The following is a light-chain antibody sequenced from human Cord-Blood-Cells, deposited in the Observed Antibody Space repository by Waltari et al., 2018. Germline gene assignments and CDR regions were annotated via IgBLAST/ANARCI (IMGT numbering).Light chain of an antibody. V-gene: IGKV4-1*01. Sequence: DSVMTQSPDSLAVSLGERASTNCKSSQSVLYSSNNNNYLAWYQQKPGEPPKLLIYWASTRESGVPDRFGGSGSGTDFTLTISSLQAEDVAVYYCQQYYSTRTFGQGTKVEIK. CDR1: QSVLYSSNNNNY. CDR3: QQYYSTRT. CDR2: WAS. J-gene: IGKJ1*01.